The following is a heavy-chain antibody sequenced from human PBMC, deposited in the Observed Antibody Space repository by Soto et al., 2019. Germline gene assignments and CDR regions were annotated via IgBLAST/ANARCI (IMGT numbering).Heavy chain of an antibody. CDR2: ISESGDST. J-gene: IGHJ4*02. V-gene: IGHV3-23*01. CDR1: GFTFSSYA. D-gene: IGHD5-18*01. CDR3: AKSRIQRWTQGLYAH. Sequence: EVQLLDSGGRLVQPGASLRLSCAASGFTFSSYAMSWVRQAPGKGLEWVSSISESGDSTSYAESVRGRFTISREDSKNTFYRKMTSLRAEDTAVYSCAKSRIQRWTQGLYAHWGQGTLVTVPS.